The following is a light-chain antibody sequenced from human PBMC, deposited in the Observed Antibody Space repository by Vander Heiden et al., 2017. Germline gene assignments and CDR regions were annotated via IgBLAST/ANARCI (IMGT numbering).Light chain of an antibody. CDR2: AAS. CDR1: QGISSW. V-gene: IGKV1D-12*01. CDR3: RQAHRFPLT. Sequence: DIQMTQSPSSASASVGDSVTITCLACQGISSWLDWYQQKPGKAPKLLIYAASSLQSGVPSRFSGSGSGTDFTLTISRLQAEDFAAYYCRQAHRFPLTFGEGTKVEI. J-gene: IGKJ4*01.